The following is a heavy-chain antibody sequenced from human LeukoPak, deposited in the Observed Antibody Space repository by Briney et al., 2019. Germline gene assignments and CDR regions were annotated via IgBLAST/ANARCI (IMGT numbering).Heavy chain of an antibody. V-gene: IGHV4-4*07. Sequence: SETLSLTCTVSGGSISSYYWSWIRQPAGKGLEWIGRINPSGSTKYNPSLKSRVTMSLDTPKNQFSLNLGSVTAADTAVYYCARASYYESSNNIAFDIWGQGTMVTVSS. CDR2: INPSGST. J-gene: IGHJ3*02. CDR3: ARASYYESSNNIAFDI. D-gene: IGHD3-22*01. CDR1: GGSISSYY.